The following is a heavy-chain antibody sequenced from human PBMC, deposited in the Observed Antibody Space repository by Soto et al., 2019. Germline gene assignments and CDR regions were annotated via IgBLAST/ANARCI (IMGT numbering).Heavy chain of an antibody. Sequence: ASVKVSCKASGYTFTSYYRHWVRQAPGQGLEWMGIINPSGGSTSYAQKFQGRVTMTRDTSTSTVYMELSSLRSEDTAVYYCARRVWGFHYGMDVWGQGTTVTVSS. V-gene: IGHV1-46*01. CDR1: GYTFTSYY. CDR3: ARRVWGFHYGMDV. D-gene: IGHD3-16*01. CDR2: INPSGGST. J-gene: IGHJ6*02.